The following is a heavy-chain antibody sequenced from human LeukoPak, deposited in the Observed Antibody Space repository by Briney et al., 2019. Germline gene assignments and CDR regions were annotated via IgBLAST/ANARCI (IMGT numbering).Heavy chain of an antibody. CDR2: ILNDGGNK. CDR3: AKDRIVTIFGVVNFDY. J-gene: IGHJ4*02. D-gene: IGHD3-3*01. V-gene: IGHV3-30-3*01. CDR1: GFTFSTYT. Sequence: GRSLRLSCAASGFTFSTYTVHWVRQAPGKGLEWVALILNDGGNKYYADSVKGRFTVSRDNSKNTLYLQMNSLRAEDTAVYYCAKDRIVTIFGVVNFDYWGQGTLVTVSS.